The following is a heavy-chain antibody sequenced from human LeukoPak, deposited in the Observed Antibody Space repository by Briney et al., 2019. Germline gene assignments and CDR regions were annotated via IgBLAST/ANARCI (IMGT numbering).Heavy chain of an antibody. V-gene: IGHV1-8*01. Sequence: GASVKVSCKASGYTFTSYDINWVRQATGQGLEWMGWMNPNSGNTGYAQKFQGRVTMTRNTSISTAYMELSSLRSEDTAVYYCARTVTMVRGVIPGYWGQGTLVTVSS. J-gene: IGHJ4*02. D-gene: IGHD3-10*01. CDR2: MNPNSGNT. CDR1: GYTFTSYD. CDR3: ARTVTMVRGVIPGY.